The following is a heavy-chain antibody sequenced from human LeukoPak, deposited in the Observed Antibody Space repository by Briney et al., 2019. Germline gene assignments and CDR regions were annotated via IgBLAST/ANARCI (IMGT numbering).Heavy chain of an antibody. CDR2: IYYSGST. Sequence: PSETLSLTCTVSGGSISSYYWSWIRQPPGKGLEWIGYIYYSGSTNYNPSLKSRVTISVDTSKNQFSLKLSSVTAADTAVYYCARSRKGAIAVACISTPYYYYYMDVWGKGTTVTVSS. V-gene: IGHV4-59*01. CDR3: ARSRKGAIAVACISTPYYYYYMDV. CDR1: GGSISSYY. D-gene: IGHD6-19*01. J-gene: IGHJ6*03.